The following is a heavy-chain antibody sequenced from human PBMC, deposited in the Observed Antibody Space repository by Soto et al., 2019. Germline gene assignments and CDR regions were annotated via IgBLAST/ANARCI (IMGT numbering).Heavy chain of an antibody. CDR3: ARARRYYYDSSGYSQPGAY. CDR2: INPSGGST. Sequence: ASVKVSCKASGYTFTSYYMHWVRQAPGQVLEWMGIINPSGGSTSYAQKFQGRVTMTRDTSTSTVYTELSSLRSEDTAVYYCARARRYYYDSSGYSQPGAYWGQGTLVTVSS. D-gene: IGHD3-22*01. V-gene: IGHV1-46*01. J-gene: IGHJ4*02. CDR1: GYTFTSYY.